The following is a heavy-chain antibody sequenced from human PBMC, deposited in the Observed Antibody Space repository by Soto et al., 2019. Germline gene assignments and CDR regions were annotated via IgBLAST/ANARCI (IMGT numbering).Heavy chain of an antibody. D-gene: IGHD3-16*02. Sequence: SETLSLTCTVSGGSISSSSYYWGWIRQPPGKGLEWIGSIYYSGSTYYNPSLKSRVTISVDTSKNQFSLKLSSVTAADTAVYYCASTGYQDYIWGNYRRSSYFDYWGQGTLVTVSS. J-gene: IGHJ4*02. CDR1: GGSISSSSYY. CDR2: IYYSGST. V-gene: IGHV4-39*01. CDR3: ASTGYQDYIWGNYRRSSYFDY.